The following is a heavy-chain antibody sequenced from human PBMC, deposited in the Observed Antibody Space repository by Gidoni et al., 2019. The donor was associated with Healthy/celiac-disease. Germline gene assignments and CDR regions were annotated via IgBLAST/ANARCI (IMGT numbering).Heavy chain of an antibody. V-gene: IGHV4-39*01. J-gene: IGHJ4*02. CDR2: IYYSGST. CDR1: GGSISSSSYY. D-gene: IGHD3-9*01. CDR3: ARTPVDYTIFSPYYFDY. Sequence: QLQLQESGPGLVKPSETLSLTCTVSGGSISSSSYYWGWIRQPPGKGLEWIGSIYYSGSTYYNPSRKSRVTISVDTSKNQFSLKLSSVTAADTAVYYCARTPVDYTIFSPYYFDYWGQGTLVTVSS.